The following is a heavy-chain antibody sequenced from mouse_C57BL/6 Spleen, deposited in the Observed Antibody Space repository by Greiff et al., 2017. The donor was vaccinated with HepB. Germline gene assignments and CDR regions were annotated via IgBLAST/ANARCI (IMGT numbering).Heavy chain of an antibody. D-gene: IGHD2-5*01. Sequence: QVQLKESGAELVRPGASVTLSCKASGYTFTDYEMHWVKQTPVHGLEWIGAIDPETGGTAYNQKFKGKAILTADKSSSTAYMELRSLTSEDSAVYYCTREDSNYEGFAYWGQGTLVTVSA. J-gene: IGHJ3*01. CDR1: GYTFTDYE. CDR3: TREDSNYEGFAY. V-gene: IGHV1-15*01. CDR2: IDPETGGT.